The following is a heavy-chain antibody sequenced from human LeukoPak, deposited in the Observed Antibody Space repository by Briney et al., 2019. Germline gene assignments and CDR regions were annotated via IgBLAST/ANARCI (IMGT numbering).Heavy chain of an antibody. V-gene: IGHV3-21*01. D-gene: IGHD4-23*01. Sequence: GGSLRLSCAASGFTFSSYSMNWVRQAPGKGLERVSNISSSSSYIYYADPVKGRFTISRDNAKNSLYLQMNSLRAEDTAVYYCARDYGGWYFDLWGRGTLVTVSS. CDR2: ISSSSSYI. CDR3: ARDYGGWYFDL. J-gene: IGHJ2*01. CDR1: GFTFSSYS.